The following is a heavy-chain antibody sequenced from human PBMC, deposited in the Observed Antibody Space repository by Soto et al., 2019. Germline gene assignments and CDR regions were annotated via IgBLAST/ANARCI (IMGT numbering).Heavy chain of an antibody. CDR3: ARVDLYYDSSGLVY. CDR2: IYYSGST. V-gene: IGHV4-59*01. D-gene: IGHD3-22*01. CDR1: GGSISSYY. J-gene: IGHJ4*02. Sequence: SETLSHTCTVSGGSISSYYWSWIRQPPGKGLEWIGYIYYSGSTNYNPSLKSRVTISVDTSKNQFSLKLSSVTAADTAVYYCARVDLYYDSSGLVYWGQAILVT.